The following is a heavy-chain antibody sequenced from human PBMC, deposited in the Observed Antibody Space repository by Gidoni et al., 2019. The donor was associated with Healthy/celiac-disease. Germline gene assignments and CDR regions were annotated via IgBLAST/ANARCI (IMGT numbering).Heavy chain of an antibody. CDR1: GGSLRSGGYY. CDR3: ARDHPTGTTAFDI. CDR2: IYYSGST. Sequence: QVQLQESGPGLVKPSQTLSLTCTVSGGSLRSGGYYWSWIRQHPGKGLEWIGYIYYSGSTYYNPSLKSRVTISVDTSKNQFSLKLSSVTAADTAVYYCARDHPTGTTAFDIWGQGTMVTVSS. V-gene: IGHV4-31*03. J-gene: IGHJ3*02. D-gene: IGHD1-7*01.